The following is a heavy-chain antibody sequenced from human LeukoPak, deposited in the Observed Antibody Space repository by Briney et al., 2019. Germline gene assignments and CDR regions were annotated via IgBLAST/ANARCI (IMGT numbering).Heavy chain of an antibody. CDR1: GFTVSSNY. J-gene: IGHJ4*02. D-gene: IGHD5-18*01. Sequence: GGSLRLSCAASGFTVSSNYMSWVRQAPGKGLEWVSVIYSGGSTYYADSVKGRFTISRDNSKNTLYLQMNSLRAEDTAVYYCARERSRYSYGGSYFDYWGQGTVVTVSS. CDR3: ARERSRYSYGGSYFDY. CDR2: IYSGGST. V-gene: IGHV3-66*01.